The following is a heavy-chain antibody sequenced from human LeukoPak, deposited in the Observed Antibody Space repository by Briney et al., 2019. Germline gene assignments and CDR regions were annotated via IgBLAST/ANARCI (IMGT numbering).Heavy chain of an antibody. V-gene: IGHV4-34*01. D-gene: IGHD3-10*01. CDR3: ARYVNYGSDRYFDN. CDR2: IDHSGRT. J-gene: IGHJ4*02. Sequence: NPSETLSLTCAVYGGSFSDHNWSWIRQPPEKGLEWIGEIDHSGRTDYNPSLKSRVIISIDTSKNQFSLKLSSVTAADTAVYYCARYVNYGSDRYFDNWGQGTLITVSS. CDR1: GGSFSDHN.